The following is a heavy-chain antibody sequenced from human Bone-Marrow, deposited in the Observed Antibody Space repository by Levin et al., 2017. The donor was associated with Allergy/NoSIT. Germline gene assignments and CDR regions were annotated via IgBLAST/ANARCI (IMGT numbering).Heavy chain of an antibody. J-gene: IGHJ5*02. CDR2: IYYTGGT. CDR1: GGSVSNSNNY. D-gene: IGHD2-2*01. V-gene: IGHV4-39*01. CDR3: ERQGEVFTYASGWHLES. Sequence: SETLSLTCSVSGGSVSNSNNYWGWFRQTPGKGLEWIGTIYYTGGTYHNPSLKSRLTISVDTYKNQVPLNLSSVTAADTAVYFCERQGEVFTYASGWHLESWGQGTLVTVSS.